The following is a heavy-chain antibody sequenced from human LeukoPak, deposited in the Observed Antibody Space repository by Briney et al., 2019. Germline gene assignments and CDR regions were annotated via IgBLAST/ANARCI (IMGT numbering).Heavy chain of an antibody. CDR3: ARQTTSSWYLNRAYMDV. CDR2: IYPGDSDT. J-gene: IGHJ6*03. D-gene: IGHD6-13*01. V-gene: IGHV5-51*01. CDR1: GYNFTSYW. Sequence: GESLQISCKASGYNFTSYWIDWVRQMPGKGLQWMGIIYPGDSDTRHSPSFQGQVTISADKSISTAYLQWGSLKASDTAMYYCARQTTSSWYLNRAYMDVWGKGTTVTVSS.